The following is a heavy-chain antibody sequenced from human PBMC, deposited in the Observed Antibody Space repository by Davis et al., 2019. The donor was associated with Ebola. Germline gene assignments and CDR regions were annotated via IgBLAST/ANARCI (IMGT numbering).Heavy chain of an antibody. CDR1: GGTFSSYA. CDR3: ARAAGAAAEYYYYGMDV. Sequence: SVKVSCKASGGTFSSYAISWVRQAPGQGLEWMGGIIPIFGTANYAQKFQGRVTITADKSTSTAYMELSSLRSEDTAVYYCARAAGAAAEYYYYGMDVWGQGTTVTVSS. J-gene: IGHJ6*02. CDR2: IIPIFGTA. D-gene: IGHD6-13*01. V-gene: IGHV1-69*06.